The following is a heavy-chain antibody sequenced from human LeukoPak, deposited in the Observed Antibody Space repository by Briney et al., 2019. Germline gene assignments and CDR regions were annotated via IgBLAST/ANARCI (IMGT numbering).Heavy chain of an antibody. Sequence: ASVKVSCKASVGTFSSYAISWVRQAPGQGLEWMGIINTSGGSTSYAQKFQGRVTMTRDTSTSTVYMELSSLRSEDTAVYYCARAEIAAAGIVYFDYWGQGTLVTVSS. CDR2: INTSGGST. J-gene: IGHJ4*02. V-gene: IGHV1-46*03. CDR1: VGTFSSYA. CDR3: ARAEIAAAGIVYFDY. D-gene: IGHD6-13*01.